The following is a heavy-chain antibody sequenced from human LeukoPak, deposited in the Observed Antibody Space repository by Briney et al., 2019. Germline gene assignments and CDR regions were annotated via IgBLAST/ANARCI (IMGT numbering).Heavy chain of an antibody. D-gene: IGHD6-19*01. CDR3: ARYGNGAWLGHYAFDM. CDR2: IKQDGSEK. V-gene: IGHV3-7*01. Sequence: PGGSLRLSCAASGFTFSNAWMSWVRQAPGKGLEWVANIKQDGSEKYYVDSVKGRFTISRDNAKNSLYLQMNSLKAEDTAVYYCARYGNGAWLGHYAFDMWGQGTMVTVSS. CDR1: GFTFSNAW. J-gene: IGHJ3*02.